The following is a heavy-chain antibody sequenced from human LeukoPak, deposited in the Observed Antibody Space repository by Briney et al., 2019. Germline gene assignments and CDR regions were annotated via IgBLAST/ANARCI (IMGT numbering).Heavy chain of an antibody. J-gene: IGHJ3*02. V-gene: IGHV3-66*01. CDR3: ARGQAFDI. Sequence: GGSLRLSCAASGFTFSSYGMSWVRQAPGKGLEWVSVIYSGGSTYYADSVKGRFTISRDNSKNTLYLQMNSLRAEDTAVYYCARGQAFDIWGQGTMVTVSS. CDR2: IYSGGST. CDR1: GFTFSSYG.